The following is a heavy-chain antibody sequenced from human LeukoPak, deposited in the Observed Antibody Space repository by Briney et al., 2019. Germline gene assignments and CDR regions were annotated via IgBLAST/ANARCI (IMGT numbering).Heavy chain of an antibody. Sequence: ASVTVSCKASGGTFSSYGISWVRQAPGQGLEWMGGIIPIFGTANYAQKFQGGVTITADESTSTAYMELSSLRSEDTAVYYCARLDEYSSSSRYYGMDVWGQGTTVTVSS. V-gene: IGHV1-69*01. D-gene: IGHD6-6*01. CDR1: GGTFSSYG. CDR3: ARLDEYSSSSRYYGMDV. J-gene: IGHJ6*02. CDR2: IIPIFGTA.